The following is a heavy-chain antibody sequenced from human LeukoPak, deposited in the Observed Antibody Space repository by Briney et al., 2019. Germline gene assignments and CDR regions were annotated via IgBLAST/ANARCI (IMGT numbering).Heavy chain of an antibody. CDR2: ISGSSRYI. Sequence: GVSLRLSCAASGFTFSNYTMNWVRQAPGKGLEWVSSISGSSRYIYYADSMKGRFTISRDNAKHSLYLQLNSLRDEYTTVYYCARWYCSSPSCRAFDYWGQQTL. D-gene: IGHD2-2*01. J-gene: IGHJ4*02. CDR3: ARWYCSSPSCRAFDY. V-gene: IGHV3-21*01. CDR1: GFTFSNYT.